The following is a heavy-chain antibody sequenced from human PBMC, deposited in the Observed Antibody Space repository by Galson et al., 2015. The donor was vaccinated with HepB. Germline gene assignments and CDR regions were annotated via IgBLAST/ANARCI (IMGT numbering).Heavy chain of an antibody. D-gene: IGHD6-13*01. J-gene: IGHJ4*02. CDR2: IDWDDDK. V-gene: IGHV2-70*04. Sequence: PALVKPTQTLTLTCTFSGFSLSTSGMRVSWIRQPPGKALEWLARIDWDDDKFYSTSLKTRLTIFKDTSKNQVVLTMTNMDPVDTATYYCARSQELSQAGSSWFDYWGQGTLVTVSS. CDR3: ARSQELSQAGSSWFDY. CDR1: GFSLSTSGMR.